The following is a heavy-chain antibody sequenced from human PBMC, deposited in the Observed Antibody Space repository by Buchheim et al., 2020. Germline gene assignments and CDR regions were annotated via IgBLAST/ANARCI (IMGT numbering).Heavy chain of an antibody. J-gene: IGHJ5*02. V-gene: IGHV4-39*01. CDR2: IYYSGST. CDR3: ARGRVTIFGVVSYNWFDP. CDR1: GGSITSSSYY. D-gene: IGHD3-3*01. Sequence: QLQVQESGPGLVKPSETLSLTCTVSGGSITSSSYYWGWVRQPPGKGLEWIGSIYYSGSTYFTPSLTSRVTISVDTSKDELSLKLSSVTAADTAVYYCARGRVTIFGVVSYNWFDPWGQGTL.